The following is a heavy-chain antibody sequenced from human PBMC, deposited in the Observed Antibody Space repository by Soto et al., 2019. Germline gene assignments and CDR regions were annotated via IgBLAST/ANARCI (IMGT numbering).Heavy chain of an antibody. V-gene: IGHV3-48*01. Sequence: GGSLRLSCAASGFTFSSYSMNWVRQAPGKGLEWVSYISSSSSTIYYADSVKGRFTISRDNAKNSLYLQMNSLRAEDTAVYYCARHPGESYGDSRLDVWGKGTTVTVSS. D-gene: IGHD4-17*01. J-gene: IGHJ6*04. CDR1: GFTFSSYS. CDR3: ARHPGESYGDSRLDV. CDR2: ISSSSSTI.